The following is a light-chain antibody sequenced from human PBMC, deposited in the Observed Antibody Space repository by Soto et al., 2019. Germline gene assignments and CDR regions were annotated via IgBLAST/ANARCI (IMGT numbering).Light chain of an antibody. J-gene: IGKJ4*01. Sequence: EIVLTQSPGTLSLSPGERATLSCRASHTVRTNYLAWFQHKPGQAPRLLIYGASSRATGIPDRFSGSGSGTDFTLTINRLEPEDFAVYFCLQYSDSPLTFGGGTKVEIK. V-gene: IGKV3-20*01. CDR2: GAS. CDR1: HTVRTNY. CDR3: LQYSDSPLT.